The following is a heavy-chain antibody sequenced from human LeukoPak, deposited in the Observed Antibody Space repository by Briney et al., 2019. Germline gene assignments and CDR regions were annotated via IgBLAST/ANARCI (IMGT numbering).Heavy chain of an antibody. J-gene: IGHJ4*02. CDR2: ISSSSSYI. D-gene: IGHD6-19*01. V-gene: IGHV3-21*01. CDR3: ARVELSYSSGWYSSY. Sequence: GSLRLTCAASGFTFSSYSMNWVRQAPGKGLEWVSSISSSSSYIYYADSVKGRFTISRDNAKNSLYLQMNSLRAEDTAVYYCARVELSYSSGWYSSYWGQGTLVTVSS. CDR1: GFTFSSYS.